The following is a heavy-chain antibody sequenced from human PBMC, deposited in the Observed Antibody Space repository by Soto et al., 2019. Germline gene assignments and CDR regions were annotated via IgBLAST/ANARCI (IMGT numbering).Heavy chain of an antibody. V-gene: IGHV3-30-3*01. Sequence: PGGSLRLSCAASGFTFSSYAMHLVRQAPGKGLEWVAVISYDGSDKYDADSVKGRFTISRDNSKNTLYLQMNSLRAEDTAVYYCARSFLWRRGVYFDYWGQGTLVTVSS. CDR1: GFTFSSYA. CDR3: ARSFLWRRGVYFDY. J-gene: IGHJ4*02. CDR2: ISYDGSDK. D-gene: IGHD3-10*01.